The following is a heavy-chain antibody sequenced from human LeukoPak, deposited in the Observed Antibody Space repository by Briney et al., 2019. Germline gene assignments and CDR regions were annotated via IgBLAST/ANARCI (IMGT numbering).Heavy chain of an antibody. CDR1: GFTFSTYG. J-gene: IGHJ6*02. D-gene: IGHD3-10*01. CDR2: IWYDGSNK. Sequence: GGSLRLSCVASGFTFSTYGMHWVRQAPGKGLEWVAIIWYDGSNKYYADSVKGRFTISRDNSKNTLYLQMNSLRAEDTAVYYCAKDCYAGSGSYCHYGMDVWGQGTTVTVSS. CDR3: AKDCYAGSGSYCHYGMDV. V-gene: IGHV3-33*06.